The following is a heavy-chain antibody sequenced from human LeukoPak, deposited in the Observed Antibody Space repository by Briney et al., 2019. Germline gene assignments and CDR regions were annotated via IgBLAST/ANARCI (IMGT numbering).Heavy chain of an antibody. Sequence: SETLSLTCTVSGGSISSYYWSWIRQPPGKGLEWIGYIYYSGTTYYNPSLKSRVTISLDTSKNHFSLRLSSVTAADTAVYYCAGNPHYYDNSGTGDYWGQGTLVTVSS. CDR2: IYYSGTT. J-gene: IGHJ4*02. V-gene: IGHV4-59*12. D-gene: IGHD3-22*01. CDR1: GGSISSYY. CDR3: AGNPHYYDNSGTGDY.